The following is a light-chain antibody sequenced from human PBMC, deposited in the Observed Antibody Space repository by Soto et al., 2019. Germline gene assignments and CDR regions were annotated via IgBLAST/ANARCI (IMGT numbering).Light chain of an antibody. J-gene: IGLJ2*01. CDR2: EGG. Sequence: QSALTQPASVSGSPGQSITISCTGTSSDVGSYNLVSWYQQHPGKAPKLMIYEGGKRPSGVSNRFSGSKSGNTASLTISGLQAEDEADYYCCSYAGSSTSVVFGGGTKLTGL. CDR1: SSDVGSYNL. V-gene: IGLV2-23*01. CDR3: CSYAGSSTSVV.